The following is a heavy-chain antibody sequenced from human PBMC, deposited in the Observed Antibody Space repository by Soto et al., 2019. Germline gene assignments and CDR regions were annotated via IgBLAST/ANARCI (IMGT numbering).Heavy chain of an antibody. Sequence: GGSLRLSCAASGFTFSSYSMNWVRQAPGKGLEWVSSISSSSSYIYYADSVKGRFTISRDNAKSSLYLQMNSLRAEDTAVYYCAREGGYSSSWYAFDIWGQGTMVTVSS. CDR3: AREGGYSSSWYAFDI. D-gene: IGHD6-13*01. J-gene: IGHJ3*02. CDR1: GFTFSSYS. V-gene: IGHV3-21*01. CDR2: ISSSSSYI.